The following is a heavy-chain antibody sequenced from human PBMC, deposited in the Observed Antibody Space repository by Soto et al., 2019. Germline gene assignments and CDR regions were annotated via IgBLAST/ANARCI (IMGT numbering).Heavy chain of an antibody. D-gene: IGHD3-10*01. J-gene: IGHJ3*02. V-gene: IGHV3-23*01. CDR3: GSTNYNPSLKSRVTISVDTSKNQFSLKLSSVTVADTAVYYCAREMRGIQLRFLEWLPSSDYAFDI. CDR2: ISGSGGST. CDR1: GFTFSTYA. Sequence: GGSLRLSCAASGFTFSTYAMSWVRQAPGKGLEWVSAISGSGGSTYYEDSVKGRFTISRDNSKNTLYLQMNSLRVEDTAIYYCGSTNYNPSLKSRVTISVDTSKNQFSLKLSSVTVADTAVYYCAREMRGIQLRFLEWLPSSDYAFDIWGQGTMVTVSS.